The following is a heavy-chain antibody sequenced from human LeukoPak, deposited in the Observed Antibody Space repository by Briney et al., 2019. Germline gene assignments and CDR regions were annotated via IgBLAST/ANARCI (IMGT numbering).Heavy chain of an antibody. D-gene: IGHD7-27*01. CDR3: ARGRRNWGLFDY. J-gene: IGHJ4*02. CDR2: IYHSGST. CDR1: GYSISSGYY. V-gene: IGHV4-38-2*02. Sequence: SETLSLTCTVSGYSISSGYYWGWIRQPPGKGLEWIGSIYHSGSTYYNPSLKSRVTISVDTSKNQFSLKLSSVTAADTPVYYCARGRRNWGLFDYWGQGTLVTVSS.